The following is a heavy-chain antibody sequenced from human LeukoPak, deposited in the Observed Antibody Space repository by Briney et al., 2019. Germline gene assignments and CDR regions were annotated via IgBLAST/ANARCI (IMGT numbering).Heavy chain of an antibody. V-gene: IGHV4-4*07. CDR3: ARDVGASNFDY. CDR1: LDSISSFY. Sequence: SETLSLTCNVSLDSISSFYWSWIRQSAGAGLEWIGRIYTTGKTDYNPSLKSRVTVSVDTSRNQVSLKLRSVTAADTAVYYCARDVGASNFDYWGQGILVTVSS. J-gene: IGHJ4*02. D-gene: IGHD1-26*01. CDR2: IYTTGKT.